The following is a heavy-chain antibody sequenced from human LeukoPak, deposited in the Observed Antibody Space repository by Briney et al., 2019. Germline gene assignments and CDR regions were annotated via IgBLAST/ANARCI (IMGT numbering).Heavy chain of an antibody. CDR2: IIPIFGTA. V-gene: IGHV1-69*13. J-gene: IGHJ3*02. CDR1: GGTFSSYA. Sequence: SVKVSCKASGGTFSSYAISWVRQAPGQGLEWMGGIIPIFGTANYAQKFQGRVTITADESTSTAYMELSSLRSEDTAVYYCARGPYYYDSRGYYYMAFGAFDIWGQGTMVTVSS. D-gene: IGHD3-22*01. CDR3: ARGPYYYDSRGYYYMAFGAFDI.